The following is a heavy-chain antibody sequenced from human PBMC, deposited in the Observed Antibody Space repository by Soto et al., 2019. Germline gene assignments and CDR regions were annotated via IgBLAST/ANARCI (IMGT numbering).Heavy chain of an antibody. J-gene: IGHJ4*02. Sequence: VGSLRLSCAASGFTFSSYGMHWVRQAPGKGLEWVAVISYDGSNKYYADSVKGRFTISRDNSKNTLYLQMNSLRAEDTAVYYCAKDTQAKGFDYWGQGTLVTVSS. V-gene: IGHV3-30*18. CDR1: GFTFSSYG. D-gene: IGHD1-26*01. CDR2: ISYDGSNK. CDR3: AKDTQAKGFDY.